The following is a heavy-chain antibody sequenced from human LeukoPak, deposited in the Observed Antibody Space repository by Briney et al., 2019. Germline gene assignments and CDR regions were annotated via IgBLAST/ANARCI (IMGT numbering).Heavy chain of an antibody. D-gene: IGHD3-22*01. Sequence: SETLSLTFSDSGGSISSYYWSWIRQPPGKGLEWIGYIYYSGSTNYNPSLKSRVTISVDTSKNQFSLRLSSVTAADTAVYYCARVTAYIVEDYFDYWGQGTLVTVSS. V-gene: IGHV4-59*01. CDR1: GGSISSYY. CDR2: IYYSGST. J-gene: IGHJ4*02. CDR3: ARVTAYIVEDYFDY.